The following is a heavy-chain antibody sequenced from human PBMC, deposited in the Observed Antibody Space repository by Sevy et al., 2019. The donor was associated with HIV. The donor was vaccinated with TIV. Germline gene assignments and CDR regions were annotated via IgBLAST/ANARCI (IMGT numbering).Heavy chain of an antibody. Sequence: SETLSCTCAVCGGSISSGGYSWSWIRQPPGKGLEWIGYIYHSGGTYYNPSLKSRVTLSVDRSMNQFSLKLCSVTAADTAVYYCASGRGHYGSVSYGFFDYWGQGTLVTVSS. CDR1: GGSISSGGYS. J-gene: IGHJ4*02. D-gene: IGHD3-10*01. CDR2: IYHSGGT. V-gene: IGHV4-30-2*01. CDR3: ASGRGHYGSVSYGFFDY.